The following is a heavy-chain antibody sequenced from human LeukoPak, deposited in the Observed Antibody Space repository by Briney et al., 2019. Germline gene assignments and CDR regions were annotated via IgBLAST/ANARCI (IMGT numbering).Heavy chain of an antibody. D-gene: IGHD2-15*01. CDR3: ASGYSGGSCPDGAFDI. Sequence: PGGSLRLSCAASGFTFSSYSMNWVRQAPGKGLEWVSSISSSSSYIYYADSVKGRFTISRDNAKNSLYLQMDSLRAEDTAVYYCASGYSGGSCPDGAFDIWGQGTMVTVSS. CDR1: GFTFSSYS. CDR2: ISSSSSYI. J-gene: IGHJ3*02. V-gene: IGHV3-21*01.